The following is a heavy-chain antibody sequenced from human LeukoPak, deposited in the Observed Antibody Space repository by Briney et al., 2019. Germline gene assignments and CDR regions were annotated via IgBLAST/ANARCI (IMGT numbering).Heavy chain of an antibody. CDR1: GFTFTSYG. Sequence: PGGSLRLSCAASGFTFTSYGMHWVRQAPGKGLEWVAFIRYDGSNKYYADSVKGRFTISRDNSKNTLYLQMSSLRTEDTAVYYCAKGSGYEAQYCYYYMDVWGKGTTGTISS. D-gene: IGHD5-12*01. V-gene: IGHV3-30*02. CDR2: IRYDGSNK. J-gene: IGHJ6*03. CDR3: AKGSGYEAQYCYYYMDV.